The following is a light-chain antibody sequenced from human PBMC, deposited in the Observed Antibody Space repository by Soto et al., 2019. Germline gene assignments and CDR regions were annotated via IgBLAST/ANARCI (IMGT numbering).Light chain of an antibody. Sequence: EIVLTQSPGTLSLSPGERATFSCRASQSVSSSYLAGYQQKPGQAPRLLINGASSRATGIPDRFSGSGSGTDFTLTISRLEPEAFGVYYCQQYGSSPPTFGPGTKVDIK. CDR2: GAS. CDR1: QSVSSSY. J-gene: IGKJ3*01. V-gene: IGKV3-20*01. CDR3: QQYGSSPPT.